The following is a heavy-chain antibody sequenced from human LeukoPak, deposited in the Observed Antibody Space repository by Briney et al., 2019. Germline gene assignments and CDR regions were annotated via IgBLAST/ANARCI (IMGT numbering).Heavy chain of an antibody. Sequence: PGGSLRLSCAASGFTFDDYGMSWVRQAPGKGLEWVSSISSSSSYIYYADSVKGRFTISRDNAKNSLYLQMNSLRAEDTAVYYCARRDGYIHWGQGTLVTVSS. D-gene: IGHD5-24*01. CDR1: GFTFDDYG. CDR3: ARRDGYIH. J-gene: IGHJ4*02. V-gene: IGHV3-21*01. CDR2: ISSSSSYI.